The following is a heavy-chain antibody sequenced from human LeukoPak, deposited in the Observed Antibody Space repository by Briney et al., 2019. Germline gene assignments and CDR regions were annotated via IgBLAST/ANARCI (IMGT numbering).Heavy chain of an antibody. D-gene: IGHD3-10*01. CDR2: ISYDGSNK. CDR3: AKAPRGGLWFGELFDY. J-gene: IGHJ4*02. Sequence: GGSLRLSCAASGFTFSSYGMHWVRQAPGKGLERVAVISYDGSNKYYADSVKGRFTISRDNSKNTLYLQMNSLRAEDTAVYYCAKAPRGGLWFGELFDYWGQGTLVTVSS. V-gene: IGHV3-30*18. CDR1: GFTFSSYG.